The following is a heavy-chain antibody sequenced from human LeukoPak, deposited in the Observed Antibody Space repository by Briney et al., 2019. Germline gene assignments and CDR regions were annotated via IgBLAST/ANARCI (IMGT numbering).Heavy chain of an antibody. V-gene: IGHV3-7*03. CDR2: IKQDGSEK. CDR1: GFTFSSYW. D-gene: IGHD3-3*01. J-gene: IGHJ6*02. CDR3: ASSVVDFWSGYGGLYYYYYGMDV. Sequence: GGSLRLSCAASGFTFSSYWMSWVRQAPGKGLEWVANIKQDGSEKYYVDSVKGRFTISRDNAKNSLYLQMNSLRAEDTAVYYCASSVVDFWSGYGGLYYYYYGMDVWGQGTTVTVSS.